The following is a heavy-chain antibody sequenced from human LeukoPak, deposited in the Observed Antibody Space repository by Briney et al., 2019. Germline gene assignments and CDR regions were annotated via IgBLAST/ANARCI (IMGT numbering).Heavy chain of an antibody. CDR3: AKDLLYYYYRSGNYFEARGFFHH. CDR1: GFTFSTYV. CDR2: ISGSGGST. D-gene: IGHD3-22*01. V-gene: IGHV3-23*01. J-gene: IGHJ1*01. Sequence: PGGSLRLSCAASGFTFSTYVMHRVRQAPGKGLEWVSTISGSGGSTYYADSVKGRLTISRDNSKNMLYLQMNRLRAEDTAVYYCAKDLLYYYYRSGNYFEARGFFHHWGQGTLVSVTS.